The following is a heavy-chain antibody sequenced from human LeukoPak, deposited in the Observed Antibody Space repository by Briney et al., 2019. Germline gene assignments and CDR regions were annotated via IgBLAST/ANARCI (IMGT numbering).Heavy chain of an antibody. D-gene: IGHD3-22*01. CDR1: GITLSNYG. J-gene: IGHJ4*02. CDR3: AKRGVVTRVILVGFHKQAYYFDS. V-gene: IGHV3-23*01. CDR2: ISDSGGST. Sequence: GGSLRLSCAVSGITLSNYGMSWVRQAPGKGLEWVAGISDSGGSTKYADSVKGRFTISRDNPKNTLYLQMNSLRVEDTAVYFCAKRGVVTRVILVGFHKQAYYFDSWGQGALVTVSS.